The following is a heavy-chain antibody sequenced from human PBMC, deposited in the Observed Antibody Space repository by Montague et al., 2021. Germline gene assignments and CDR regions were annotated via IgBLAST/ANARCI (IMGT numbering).Heavy chain of an antibody. Sequence: SLILSCAASGFALNMYWMHWVRQAPVKGLVWVSRIHGDGGATYSXDFVRGRFTISRDNAKNTLYLQMNSLEAEDTAIYYCVRSCSVTNCYTGDAFDVWGHGTMVTVSS. D-gene: IGHD3-16*02. CDR1: GFALNMYW. CDR3: VRSCSVTNCYTGDAFDV. V-gene: IGHV3-74*01. CDR2: IHGDGGAT. J-gene: IGHJ3*01.